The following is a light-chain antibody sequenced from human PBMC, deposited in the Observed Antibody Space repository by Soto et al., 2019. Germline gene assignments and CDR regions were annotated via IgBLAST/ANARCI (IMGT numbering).Light chain of an antibody. V-gene: IGLV2-14*03. CDR1: SADIGAFNY. Sequence: QSALTQPASVSGSPGQSITTSCAGTSADIGAFNYVSWYQHHPDKAPKLLIYDVSARPSGVSTRFSASKSANTASLTISGLQADDEADYYCCSYSTTSALVFGGGTKVTVL. CDR3: CSYSTTSALV. J-gene: IGLJ2*01. CDR2: DVS.